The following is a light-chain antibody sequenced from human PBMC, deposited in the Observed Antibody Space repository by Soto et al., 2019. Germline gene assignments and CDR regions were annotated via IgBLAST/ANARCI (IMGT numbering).Light chain of an antibody. Sequence: SYELTQPPSVSVSPGQTASITCSGDKLGNKYASWYQQKPGQSPVLVIYQDNNRPSGIPERFSGSNSGNTATLTISGTQAMDDADYYCQAWDSSTYVFGTGTKLTVL. V-gene: IGLV3-1*01. CDR2: QDN. CDR1: KLGNKY. J-gene: IGLJ1*01. CDR3: QAWDSSTYV.